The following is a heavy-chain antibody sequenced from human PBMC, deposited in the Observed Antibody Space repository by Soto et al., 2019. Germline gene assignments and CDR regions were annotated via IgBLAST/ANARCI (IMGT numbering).Heavy chain of an antibody. J-gene: IGHJ4*02. CDR1: GFTFSNYA. V-gene: IGHV3-23*01. CDR3: AKIQRFYGVSKVRGWGDS. CDR2: ISGSGTTT. D-gene: IGHD1-26*01. Sequence: GGSLRLSCADSGFTFSNYAMSWVPQAAGKGLEWVSSISGSGTTTYYADSVKGRFTISRDNSKTTLDLQMVSLRADHTAVYYCAKIQRFYGVSKVRGWGDSWGQGTLVTVSS.